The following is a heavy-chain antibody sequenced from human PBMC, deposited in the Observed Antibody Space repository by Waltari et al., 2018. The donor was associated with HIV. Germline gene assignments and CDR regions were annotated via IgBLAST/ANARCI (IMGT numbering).Heavy chain of an antibody. CDR1: GFTFSASA. CDR2: MRSRGNRYAT. V-gene: IGHV3-73*02. Sequence: EVQLVESGGGLVQPGGCLRVSCAASGFTFSASAIHWVRQASGKGLEWVGRMRSRGNRYATAYGASVKGRFTVSRDDSKNTAYLQMNNLKTEDTAVYYCTRALAYWGQGTLVTVSP. J-gene: IGHJ4*02. D-gene: IGHD3-16*01. CDR3: TRALAY.